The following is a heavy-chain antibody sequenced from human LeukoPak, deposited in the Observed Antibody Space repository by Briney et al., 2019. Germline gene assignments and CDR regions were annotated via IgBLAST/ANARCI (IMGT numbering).Heavy chain of an antibody. CDR2: INHSGST. CDR1: GGSFSGYY. CDR3: ARLQTTGGWSSGFDY. Sequence: SETLSLTCAVYGGSFSGYYWSWIRQPPGKGLEWIGEINHSGSTNYNPSLKSRVTISVDTSKNQFSLKLSSVTAADTAVYYCARLQTTGGWSSGFDYWGQGTLVTVSS. V-gene: IGHV4-34*01. D-gene: IGHD6-19*01. J-gene: IGHJ4*02.